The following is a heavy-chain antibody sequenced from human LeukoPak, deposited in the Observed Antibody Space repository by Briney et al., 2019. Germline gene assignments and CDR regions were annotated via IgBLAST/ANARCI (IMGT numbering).Heavy chain of an antibody. CDR3: ARDSGNDYFDY. J-gene: IGHJ4*02. CDR2: ISYDGSNK. Sequence: GGSLRLSCAASGFTFSSYAMHWVRQAPGKGLEWVAVISYDGSNKYHADSVKGRFTISRDNSKNTLYLQMNSLRAEDTAVYYCARDSGNDYFDYWGQGTLVTVSS. D-gene: IGHD1-1*01. CDR1: GFTFSSYA. V-gene: IGHV3-30-3*01.